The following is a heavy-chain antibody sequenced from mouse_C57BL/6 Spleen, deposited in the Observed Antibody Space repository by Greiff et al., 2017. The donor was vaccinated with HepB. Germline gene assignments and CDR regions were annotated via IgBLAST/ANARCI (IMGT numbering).Heavy chain of an antibody. CDR2: IYIGKGYT. Sequence: EVQLQQSGAELVRPGSSVKMSCKTSGTTFTSYGINWVKQRPGQGLEWIGYIYIGKGYTECNERFTGKATLPSDTSSSTAYMQLSSLTSEDSAIYFCARGYYGSSFDYGAQGTTPTVSS. D-gene: IGHD1-1*01. CDR1: GTTFTSYG. CDR3: ARGYYGSSFDY. V-gene: IGHV1-58*01. J-gene: IGHJ2*01.